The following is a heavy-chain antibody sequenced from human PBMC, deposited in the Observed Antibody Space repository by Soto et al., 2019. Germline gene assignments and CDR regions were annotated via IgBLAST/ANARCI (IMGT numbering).Heavy chain of an antibody. CDR3: ARRITVEGHWPIGS. CDR2: IYWDDDK. J-gene: IGHJ4*02. V-gene: IGHV2-5*02. CDR1: GFSLSTSGVG. Sequence: QITLKESGPTLVKPTQTLTLTCTFSGFSLSTSGVGVGWIRQPPGKALEWLALIYWDDDKRYSPSLKTRLTITRYPSKNHVVLTMTNMDPVDTSTYYCARRITVEGHWPIGSWGQGTLVTVSS. D-gene: IGHD6-19*01.